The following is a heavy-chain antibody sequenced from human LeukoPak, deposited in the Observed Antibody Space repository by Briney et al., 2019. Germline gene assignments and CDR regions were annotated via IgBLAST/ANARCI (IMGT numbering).Heavy chain of an antibody. V-gene: IGHV4-59*08. CDR3: ARSPSGWYLDY. D-gene: IGHD6-19*01. CDR2: IYYSGST. J-gene: IGHJ4*02. CDR1: GGSISSYY. Sequence: SETLSLTCTVSGGSISSYYWSWIRQPPGKGLEWIGYIYYSGSTNYNPSLKSRVTISVDTSKNQFSLKLSSVTAADTAVYYCARSPSGWYLDYWGQGTLVTVSS.